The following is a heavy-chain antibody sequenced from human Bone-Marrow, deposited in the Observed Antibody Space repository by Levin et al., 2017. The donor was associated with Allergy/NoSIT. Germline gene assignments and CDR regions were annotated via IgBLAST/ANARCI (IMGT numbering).Heavy chain of an antibody. CDR1: GGSISSGDYY. Sequence: SETLSLTCTVSGGSISSGDYYWSWIRQPPGKGLEWIGYIYYSGSTYYNPSLKSRVTISVDTSKNQFSLKLSSVTAADTAVYYCARGGVVQYCSSTSCYAAEYYFDYWGQGTLVTVSS. J-gene: IGHJ4*02. CDR3: ARGGVVQYCSSTSCYAAEYYFDY. D-gene: IGHD2-2*01. CDR2: IYYSGST. V-gene: IGHV4-30-4*01.